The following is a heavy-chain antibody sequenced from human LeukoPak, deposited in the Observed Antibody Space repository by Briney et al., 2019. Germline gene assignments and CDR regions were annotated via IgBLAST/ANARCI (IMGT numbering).Heavy chain of an antibody. CDR1: GASISSGTYY. Sequence: SETLSLTCSMSGASISSGTYYWAWIRQPPGKGLEWIGSLYYGGNTHYNPSLESRVAISVDTSRNHLSVRLTSVTAADTAVYYCARHVVGPGYSSIPNLDYWGQGTQVTVSS. J-gene: IGHJ4*02. CDR3: ARHVVGPGYSSIPNLDY. V-gene: IGHV4-39*01. CDR2: LYYGGNT. D-gene: IGHD2-21*01.